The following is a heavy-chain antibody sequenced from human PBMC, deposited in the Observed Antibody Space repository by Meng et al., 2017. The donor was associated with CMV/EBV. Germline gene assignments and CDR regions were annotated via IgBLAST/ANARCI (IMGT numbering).Heavy chain of an antibody. J-gene: IGHJ3*02. CDR2: ISYDGSNK. CDR3: ARGVVRGPMPGAAFDT. CDR1: GFTFSSYA. D-gene: IGHD3-10*01. Sequence: GESLKISCAASGFTFSSYAMHWVRQAPGKGLEWVAVISYDGSNKYYADSVKGRFTISRDNSKNTLYLQMNSLRAEDTAVYYCARGVVRGPMPGAAFDTWGQGTMVTVSS. V-gene: IGHV3-30*04.